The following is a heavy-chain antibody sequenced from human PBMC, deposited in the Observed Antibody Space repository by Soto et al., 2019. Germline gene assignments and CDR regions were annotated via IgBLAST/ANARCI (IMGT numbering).Heavy chain of an antibody. D-gene: IGHD6-13*01. CDR1: GFTFSSYG. Sequence: PGGSLRLSCAASGFTFSSYGMHWVRQAPGKGLEWVAVISYDGSNKYYADSVKGRFTISRDNSKNTLYLQMNSLRAEDTAVYYCANALLSSWSPHFDYYYYGMDVWGQGTTVTVSS. CDR3: ANALLSSWSPHFDYYYYGMDV. J-gene: IGHJ6*02. V-gene: IGHV3-30*18. CDR2: ISYDGSNK.